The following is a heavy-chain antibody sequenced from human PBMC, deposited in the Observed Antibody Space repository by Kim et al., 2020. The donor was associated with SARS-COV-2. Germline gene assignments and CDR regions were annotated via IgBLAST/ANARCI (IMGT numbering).Heavy chain of an antibody. V-gene: IGHV3-9*01. Sequence: VKGRFTISRDKAKNSLYLQMNSLRAEETALYYCANDADYDFWSGYSRFDPWGQGTLVTVSS. J-gene: IGHJ5*02. CDR3: ANDADYDFWSGYSRFDP. D-gene: IGHD3-3*01.